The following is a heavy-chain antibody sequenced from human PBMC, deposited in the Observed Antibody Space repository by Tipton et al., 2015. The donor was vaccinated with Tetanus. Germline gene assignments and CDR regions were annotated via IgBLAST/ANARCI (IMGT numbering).Heavy chain of an antibody. V-gene: IGHV4-31*03. D-gene: IGHD1-14*01. CDR1: GGSISSSGCY. J-gene: IGHJ4*02. CDR2: IYYSGST. Sequence: TLSLTCTVSGGSISSSGCYWSWIRQHPGKGLEWIGYIYYSGSTYYKPSLRSRVTISVDTSKNQFSLKLSSVTAADTAVYYCARTSPIARRSFDYWGQGALVTVSS. CDR3: ARTSPIARRSFDY.